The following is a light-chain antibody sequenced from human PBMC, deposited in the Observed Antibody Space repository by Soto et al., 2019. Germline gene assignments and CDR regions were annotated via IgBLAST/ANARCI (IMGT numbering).Light chain of an antibody. Sequence: EIVLTQSPGTLSLSPGERATLSCRASQSVTSSYLAWWQQKPGQAPRLLIYGVSSRATGIPDRFSGSGSGTDFTLTISRLEPEDFAVYFCQQYGSSPTTFGQGTKVEIK. CDR1: QSVTSSY. CDR2: GVS. J-gene: IGKJ1*01. CDR3: QQYGSSPTT. V-gene: IGKV3-20*01.